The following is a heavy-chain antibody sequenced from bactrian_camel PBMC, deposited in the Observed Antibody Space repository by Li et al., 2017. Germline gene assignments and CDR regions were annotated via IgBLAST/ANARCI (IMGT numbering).Heavy chain of an antibody. Sequence: HVQLVESGGGFVQPGGSLRLSCAAAEYTFNTNCMVWFRQPPGKAREGVAAIGSDGSTSYADSVKGRFTISEDSAKNTLYLQMNSLKPEDTAMYYCATTYPGRSYTLLRPYAYKYWGQGTQVTVS. D-gene: IGHD2*01. CDR1: EYTFNTNC. J-gene: IGHJ4*01. V-gene: IGHV3S53*01. CDR3: ATTYPGRSYTLLRPYAYKY. CDR2: IGSDGST.